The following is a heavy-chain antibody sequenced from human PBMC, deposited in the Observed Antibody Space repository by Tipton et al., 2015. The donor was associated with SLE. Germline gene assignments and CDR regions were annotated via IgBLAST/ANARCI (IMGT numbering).Heavy chain of an antibody. D-gene: IGHD1-26*01. CDR1: GFTFEDYA. V-gene: IGHV3-9*01. CDR3: ARDLGQWGFDY. Sequence: SLRLSCAASGFTFEDYAMHWVRQAPGKGLEWVSGISWNSAGILYADSVKGRFTISRDNAKNSLSLQMNSLRAEDTAVYYCARDLGQWGFDYWGQGTLVTVSS. J-gene: IGHJ4*02. CDR2: ISWNSAGI.